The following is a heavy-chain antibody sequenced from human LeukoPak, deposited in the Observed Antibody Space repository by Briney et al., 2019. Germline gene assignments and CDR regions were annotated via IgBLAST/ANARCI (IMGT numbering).Heavy chain of an antibody. V-gene: IGHV3-23*01. CDR1: GFTFSSYA. D-gene: IGHD3-10*01. Sequence: PGGSLRLSCAASGFTFSSYAMSWVRQAPGKGLEWVSSISGSGESTNYADSVKGRFTISRDNSKNTLYPQMNSLRVEDTAVHYCASGQTLVRDWGQGTLVTVSS. J-gene: IGHJ4*02. CDR3: ASGQTLVRD. CDR2: ISGSGEST.